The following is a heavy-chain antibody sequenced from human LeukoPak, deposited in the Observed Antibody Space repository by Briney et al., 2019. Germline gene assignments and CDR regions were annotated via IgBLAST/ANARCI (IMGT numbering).Heavy chain of an antibody. J-gene: IGHJ3*02. D-gene: IGHD5-12*01. Sequence: PSETLCLTCTASGGSISSYDWSWIRQPPGKGLAWIGSISYSGSTNYNPSFKSRVSISVDASKNQFSLKLTSVTAADTAVYYCARRGGRGSGSAFDIWGQGTMVTVSS. V-gene: IGHV4-59*08. CDR1: GGSISSYD. CDR3: ARRGGRGSGSAFDI. CDR2: ISYSGST.